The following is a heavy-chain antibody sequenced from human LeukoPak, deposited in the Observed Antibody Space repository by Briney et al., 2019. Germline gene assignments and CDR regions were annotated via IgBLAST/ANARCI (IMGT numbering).Heavy chain of an antibody. J-gene: IGHJ5*02. Sequence: PSETLSLTCTVSGGSISSYYWSWIRQPAGKGLEWIGRIYTSGSTNYNPSLKSRVTMSVDTSKNQFSLKLSSVTAADTAVYYCARGEATVTENWFDPWGQGTLVTVSS. CDR1: GGSISSYY. V-gene: IGHV4-4*07. D-gene: IGHD4-17*01. CDR2: IYTSGST. CDR3: ARGEATVTENWFDP.